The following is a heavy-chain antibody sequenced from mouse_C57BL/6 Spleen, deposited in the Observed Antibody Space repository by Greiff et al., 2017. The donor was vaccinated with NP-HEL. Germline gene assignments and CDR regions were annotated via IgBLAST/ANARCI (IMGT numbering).Heavy chain of an antibody. V-gene: IGHV1-82*01. CDR3: ARFSITTVVACFDY. D-gene: IGHD1-1*01. Sequence: QVQLQQSGPELVKPGASVKISCKASGYAFSSSWMNWVKQRPGKGLEWIGRIYPGDGDTNYNGKFKGKATLTADKSSSKAYMQLSSLTSEDSAVYFCARFSITTVVACFDYWGQGTTLTVSS. CDR2: IYPGDGDT. J-gene: IGHJ2*01. CDR1: GYAFSSSW.